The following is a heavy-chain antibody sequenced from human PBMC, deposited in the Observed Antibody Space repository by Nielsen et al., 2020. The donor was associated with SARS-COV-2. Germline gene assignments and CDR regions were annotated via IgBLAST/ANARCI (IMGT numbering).Heavy chain of an antibody. Sequence: GSLRLSCAVYGGSFSGYYWSWIRRPPGKGLEWIGEINHSGSTNYNPSLKSRVTISVDTSKNQFSLKLSSVTAADTAVYYCARGRRLRDRGYDYVWGSYRYRGPIDYWGQGTLVTVSS. CDR2: INHSGST. J-gene: IGHJ4*02. CDR1: GGSFSGYY. D-gene: IGHD3-16*02. CDR3: ARGRRLRDRGYDYVWGSYRYRGPIDY. V-gene: IGHV4-34*01.